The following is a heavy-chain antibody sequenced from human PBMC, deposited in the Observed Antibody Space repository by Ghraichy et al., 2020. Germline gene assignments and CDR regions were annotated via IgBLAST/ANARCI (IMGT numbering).Heavy chain of an antibody. V-gene: IGHV4-59*01. CDR2: IYYSGST. Sequence: SETLSLTCTVSGGSISSYYWSWIRQPPGKGLEWIGYIYYSGSTNYNPSLKSRVTISVDTSKNQFSLKLSSVTAADTAVYCCARDRFDPQYYYYGMDVWGQGTTVTVSS. CDR1: GGSISSYY. CDR3: ARDRFDPQYYYYGMDV. J-gene: IGHJ6*02. D-gene: IGHD3-3*01.